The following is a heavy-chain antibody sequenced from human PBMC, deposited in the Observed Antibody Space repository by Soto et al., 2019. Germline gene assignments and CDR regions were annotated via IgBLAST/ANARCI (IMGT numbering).Heavy chain of an antibody. CDR1: GGTFSSYA. D-gene: IGHD2-2*01. CDR2: IIPIFGTA. Sequence: QVQLVQSGAEVKKPGSSVKVSCKASGGTFSSYAISWVRQAPGQGLEWMGGIIPIFGTANYAQKFQGRVTITADDSTSTAYMELRSLGSEDTAVYYCAREMGRSYCSSTSCYSLGWFDPWGQGTLVTVSS. CDR3: AREMGRSYCSSTSCYSLGWFDP. J-gene: IGHJ5*02. V-gene: IGHV1-69*01.